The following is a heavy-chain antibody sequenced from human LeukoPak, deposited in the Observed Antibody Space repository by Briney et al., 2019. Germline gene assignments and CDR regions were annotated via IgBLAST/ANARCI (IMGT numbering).Heavy chain of an antibody. CDR2: IYYSGYT. V-gene: IGHV4-39*07. J-gene: IGHJ3*02. CDR1: GGSFSSTNYY. CDR3: ARDNAFDI. Sequence: SETLSLTCTVSGGSFSSTNYYWGWIRQPPGKGLEWIGSIYYSGYTYYNPSLKRRVTMSIDTSKNQFSLKLSSVTAADTAVYYCARDNAFDIWGQGTMVTVSS.